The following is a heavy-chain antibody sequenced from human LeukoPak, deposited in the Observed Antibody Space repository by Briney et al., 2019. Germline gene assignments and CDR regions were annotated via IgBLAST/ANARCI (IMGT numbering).Heavy chain of an antibody. CDR2: IYYSGST. CDR1: GGSISSGDYY. CDR3: ARSTEFGELLFDY. V-gene: IGHV4-30-4*01. Sequence: SQTLSLTCTVSGGSISSGDYYWSWIRQPPGKGLEWIGYIYYSGSTYYNPSLKSRVTISVDTSKNQFSLKLSSVTAADTAVYYCARSTEFGELLFDYWGQGTLVTVSS. D-gene: IGHD3-10*01. J-gene: IGHJ4*02.